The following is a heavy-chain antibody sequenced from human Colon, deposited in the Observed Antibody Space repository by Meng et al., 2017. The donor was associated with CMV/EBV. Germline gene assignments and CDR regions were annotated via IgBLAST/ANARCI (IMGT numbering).Heavy chain of an antibody. V-gene: IGHV3-23*01. CDR2: ISGGGTT. Sequence: GESLKISCAASGITFINYAMSWVRQAPGKGLEWVSAISGGGTTSYADSVKGRFTISRDNSKNTLYLQMDSLRAEDTAVYYCAKDVRLGVAVGHTLDSWGQGTLVTVSS. D-gene: IGHD6-19*01. CDR3: AKDVRLGVAVGHTLDS. J-gene: IGHJ4*02. CDR1: GITFINYA.